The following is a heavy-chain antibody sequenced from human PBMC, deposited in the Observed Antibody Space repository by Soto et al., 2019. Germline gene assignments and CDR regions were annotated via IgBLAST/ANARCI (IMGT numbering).Heavy chain of an antibody. CDR1: GGSFSVYY. D-gene: IGHD5-18*01. CDR2: INHSGST. J-gene: IGHJ4*02. V-gene: IGHV4-34*01. CDR3: ARALGYTYGHLPIDY. Sequence: SDTLSLTCAVYGGSFSVYYWSWIRQPPGKGLEWIGEINHSGSTNYNPSLKSRVTISVDTSKNQFSLNLSSVTAADTALYYCARALGYTYGHLPIDYWGQGTLVTVSS.